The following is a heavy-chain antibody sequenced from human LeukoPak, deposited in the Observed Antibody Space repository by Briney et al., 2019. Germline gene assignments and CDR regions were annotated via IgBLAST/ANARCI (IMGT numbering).Heavy chain of an antibody. D-gene: IGHD3-22*01. Sequence: GGSLRLSCAASGFTFDDYAMHWVRQAPGKGLEWVSGISWNSGSIGYADSVKGRFTISRDNAKNSLYLQMNSLRAEDTAVYYCARSIYYYDSTHFDYWGQGTLVTVSS. CDR3: ARSIYYYDSTHFDY. J-gene: IGHJ4*02. V-gene: IGHV3-9*01. CDR2: ISWNSGSI. CDR1: GFTFDDYA.